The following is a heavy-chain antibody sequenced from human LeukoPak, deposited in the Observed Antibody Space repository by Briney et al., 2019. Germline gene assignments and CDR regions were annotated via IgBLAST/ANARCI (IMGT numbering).Heavy chain of an antibody. CDR3: ARAPMITFGGVIVPFDY. CDR2: ISAYNDNT. Sequence: ASVKVSCKASGYTFTSYGISWVRQAPGQGLEWMGWISAYNDNTNYAQKLQGRVTMTTDTSTSTAYMDLRSLRSDDTAVYYCARAPMITFGGVIVPFDYWGQGTLVTVSS. V-gene: IGHV1-18*01. CDR1: GYTFTSYG. D-gene: IGHD3-16*02. J-gene: IGHJ4*02.